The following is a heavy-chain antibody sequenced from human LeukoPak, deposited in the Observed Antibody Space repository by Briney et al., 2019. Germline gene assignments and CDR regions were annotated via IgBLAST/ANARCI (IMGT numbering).Heavy chain of an antibody. CDR1: GGSFSGYY. J-gene: IGHJ3*02. D-gene: IGHD3-22*01. Sequence: SETLSLTCAVYGGSFSGYYWSWIRQPPGKGLEWIGKINHSGSTNYNPSLKSRVTISVDTSKNQFSLKLTSVTAADTAVYYCARYYYDSSGYPADDAFDIWGQGTMVTVSS. CDR3: ARYYYDSSGYPADDAFDI. CDR2: INHSGST. V-gene: IGHV4-34*01.